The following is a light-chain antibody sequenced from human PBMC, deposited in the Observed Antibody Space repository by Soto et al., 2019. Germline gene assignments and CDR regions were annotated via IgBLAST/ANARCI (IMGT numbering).Light chain of an antibody. CDR3: QQYDTLPLT. J-gene: IGKJ4*01. CDR2: DAS. Sequence: DIPMTQSPSSLSASVGDRVTITCQASRDISNYLNWYQQKPGKAPKLLIYDASNLETGVPSRFSGSGSGTDFTFTISSLQPEDISTYYCQQYDTLPLTFGGGTKVEIK. V-gene: IGKV1-33*01. CDR1: RDISNY.